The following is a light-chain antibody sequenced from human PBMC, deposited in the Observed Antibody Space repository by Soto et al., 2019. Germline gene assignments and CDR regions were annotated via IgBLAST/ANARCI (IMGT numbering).Light chain of an antibody. CDR2: DVS. Sequence: QSALTQPASLSGSPGQSITISCIGTSSDVGGYNYVSWYQQHPGKAPKLMIYDVSNRPSGVSNRFSGSKSGNTASLTISGFQAEDEAYYFCSTYTSSSTLYVFGTGSKVTVL. V-gene: IGLV2-14*01. CDR3: STYTSSSTLYV. CDR1: SSDVGGYNY. J-gene: IGLJ1*01.